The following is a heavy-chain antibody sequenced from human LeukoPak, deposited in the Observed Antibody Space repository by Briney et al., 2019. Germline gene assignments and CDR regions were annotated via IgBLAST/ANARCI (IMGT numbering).Heavy chain of an antibody. CDR2: INIGNGNT. D-gene: IGHD2-21*01. J-gene: IGHJ4*02. CDR3: ARRLGRSSDY. V-gene: IGHV1-3*04. Sequence: RASVKVSCKASGCTFINHAIHWVRQAPGQRLEWMGWINIGNGNTKYSQNFQGRITITRDTSATTAYMDLSSLRSEDTAMYYCARRLGRSSDYWGQGTLVTVSS. CDR1: GCTFINHA.